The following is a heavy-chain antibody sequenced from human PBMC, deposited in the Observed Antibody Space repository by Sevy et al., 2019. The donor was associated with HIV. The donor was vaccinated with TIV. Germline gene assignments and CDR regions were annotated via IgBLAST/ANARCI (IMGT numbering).Heavy chain of an antibody. D-gene: IGHD3-16*01. CDR1: GFAVSSNY. V-gene: IGHV3-53*01. J-gene: IGHJ4*02. CDR2: IYAGGST. Sequence: GGSLRLSCAASGFAVSSNYMSWVRQAPGKGLEWVSVIYAGGSTYYADSVKGRFTISRDNSKNTVYLQMNSLRAEDTAVYYCARDHYDSLWGSYWYYFDYWGKGTLVTVSS. CDR3: ARDHYDSLWGSYWYYFDY.